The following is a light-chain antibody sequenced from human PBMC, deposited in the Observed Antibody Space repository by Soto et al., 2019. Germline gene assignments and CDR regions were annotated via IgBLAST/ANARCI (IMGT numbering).Light chain of an antibody. J-gene: IGKJ1*01. V-gene: IGKV3-15*01. CDR3: QQYHYWWA. Sequence: IVMTQSPATLSVSPGERATLSCRASESIDSNLAWYQQKPGQAPRLLIYGASTRASDIPARFSGTGSGAEFTLTISSLQSEDFAVYYCQQYHYWWAFGQGTKVDIK. CDR2: GAS. CDR1: ESIDSN.